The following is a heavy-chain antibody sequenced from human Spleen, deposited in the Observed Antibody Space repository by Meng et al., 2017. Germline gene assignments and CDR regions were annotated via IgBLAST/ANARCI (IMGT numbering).Heavy chain of an antibody. Sequence: QVQLQESGPGLVKPSGPLSLTCAVSGGSISSTNWWSWVRQSPGKGLEWIGEIHHSGNTNYNPSLKTRVTISVDTSKNQLSLKLSSVTAADTAVYYCARVFGDYGGPSGAYYFDYWGQGTLVTVSS. CDR1: GGSISSTNW. V-gene: IGHV4-4*02. CDR2: IHHSGNT. J-gene: IGHJ4*02. CDR3: ARVFGDYGGPSGAYYFDY. D-gene: IGHD4-23*01.